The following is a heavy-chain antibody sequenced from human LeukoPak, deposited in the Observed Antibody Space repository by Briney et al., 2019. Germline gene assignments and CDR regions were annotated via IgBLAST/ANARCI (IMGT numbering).Heavy chain of an antibody. CDR2: IYYSGST. D-gene: IGHD6-6*01. J-gene: IGHJ5*02. CDR1: GGSISSSSYY. CDR3: ARKRSYSSSPGDWFDP. Sequence: SETLSLTCTVSGGSISSSSYYWGWIRQPPGKGLEWIGSIYYSGSTYYNPSLKSRVTISVDTSKNQFSLKLSSVTAADTAVYYCARKRSYSSSPGDWFDPWGQGTLVTVSS. V-gene: IGHV4-39*01.